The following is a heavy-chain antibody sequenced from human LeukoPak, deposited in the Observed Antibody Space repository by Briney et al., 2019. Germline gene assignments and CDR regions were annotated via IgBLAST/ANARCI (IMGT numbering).Heavy chain of an antibody. D-gene: IGHD3-22*01. CDR2: IYYSGST. CDR1: GGSISSSSYY. Sequence: SETLSLTCTVSGGSISSSSYYWGWIRQPPGKGLEWIGSIYYSGSTYYNPSLKSRVTISVDTSKNQFSLKLSSVTAADTAVYYCARGGFDSSGPIGDYWGQGTLVTVSS. CDR3: ARGGFDSSGPIGDY. J-gene: IGHJ4*02. V-gene: IGHV4-39*07.